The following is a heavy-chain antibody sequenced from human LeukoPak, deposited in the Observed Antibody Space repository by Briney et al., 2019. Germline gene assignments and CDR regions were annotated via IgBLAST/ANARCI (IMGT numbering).Heavy chain of an antibody. CDR2: IKEDGSEK. CDR3: ARETYYYDISGYYHYYFDY. V-gene: IGHV3-7*01. CDR1: GFTFDSYW. Sequence: GGSLRLSCATSGFTFDSYWMSWVRQAPGKGLEWVANIKEDGSEKYYVDSVKGRFTISRDNAKNSLYLQMNSLRAEDTAVYYCARETYYYDISGYYHYYFDYWGQGTLVTVSS. J-gene: IGHJ4*02. D-gene: IGHD3-22*01.